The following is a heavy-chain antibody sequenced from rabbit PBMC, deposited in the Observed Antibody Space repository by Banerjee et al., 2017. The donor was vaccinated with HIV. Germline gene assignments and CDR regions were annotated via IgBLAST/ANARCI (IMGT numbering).Heavy chain of an antibody. D-gene: IGHD6-1*01. CDR2: IYAGSSDST. CDR3: ARDGAGYAGYGYAHL. Sequence: QEQLVESGGGLVTLGGSLKLSCKASGIDFSSYGISWVRQAPGKGLEWIGCIYAGSSDSTYYASWAKGRFTISSTSSSTVTLQMTSLTAADTATYFCARDGAGYAGYGYAHLWGPGTLVTVS. J-gene: IGHJ4*01. CDR1: GIDFSSYG. V-gene: IGHV1S45*01.